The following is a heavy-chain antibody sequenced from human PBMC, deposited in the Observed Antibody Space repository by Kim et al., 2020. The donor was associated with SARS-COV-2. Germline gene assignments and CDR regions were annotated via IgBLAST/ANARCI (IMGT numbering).Heavy chain of an antibody. D-gene: IGHD3-16*01. CDR1: RFTFSNAW. CDR2: IKSKTDGGAT. CDR3: TTSPGWGIYYGMDV. Sequence: GGSLRLSCAASRFTFSNAWMSWVRQAPGKGLEWVGRIKSKTDGGATEYAAPVKGRFTISRDDSRNTLYLQMNSLKTEDTAMYYCTTSPGWGIYYGMDVWGQGTTVTVSS. J-gene: IGHJ6*02. V-gene: IGHV3-15*01.